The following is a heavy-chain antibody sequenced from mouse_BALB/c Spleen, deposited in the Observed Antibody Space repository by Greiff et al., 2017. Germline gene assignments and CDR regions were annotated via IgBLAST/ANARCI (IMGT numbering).Heavy chain of an antibody. V-gene: IGHV5-12-1*01. Sequence: EVKVVESGGGLVKPGGSLKLSCAASGFAFSSYDMSWVRQTPEKRLEWVAYISSGGGSTYYPDTVKGRFTISRDNAKNTLYLQMSSLKSEDTAMYYCARSLYYDYRYFDVWGAGTTVTVSS. CDR1: GFAFSSYD. CDR3: ARSLYYDYRYFDV. CDR2: ISSGGGST. J-gene: IGHJ1*01. D-gene: IGHD2-4*01.